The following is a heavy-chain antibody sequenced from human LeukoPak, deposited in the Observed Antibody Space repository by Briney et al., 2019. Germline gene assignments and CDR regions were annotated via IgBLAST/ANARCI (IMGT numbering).Heavy chain of an antibody. CDR2: INPSGGST. CDR1: GYTFTSYY. Sequence: ASVKVSCKASGYTFTSYYMHWVRQAPGQGLEWMGIINPSGGSTSYAQKFQGRVTMTRDMSTSTVYMELNSLRAEDTAVYYCAKGHSDGYNYADWGQGTLVTVSS. CDR3: AKGHSDGYNYAD. D-gene: IGHD5-24*01. V-gene: IGHV1-46*01. J-gene: IGHJ4*02.